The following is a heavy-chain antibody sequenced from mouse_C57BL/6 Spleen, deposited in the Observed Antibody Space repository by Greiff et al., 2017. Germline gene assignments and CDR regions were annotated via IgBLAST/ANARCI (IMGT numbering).Heavy chain of an antibody. CDR1: GFTFSDYG. Sequence: EVMLVESGGGLVKPGGSLKLSCAASGFTFSDYGMHWVRQAPEKGLEWVAYISSGSSTIYYADTVKGRFTISRDNAKNTLFLQMTSLRSEDTAMYYCARERDAWFAYWGQGTLVTVSA. D-gene: IGHD3-3*01. J-gene: IGHJ3*01. V-gene: IGHV5-17*01. CDR2: ISSGSSTI. CDR3: ARERDAWFAY.